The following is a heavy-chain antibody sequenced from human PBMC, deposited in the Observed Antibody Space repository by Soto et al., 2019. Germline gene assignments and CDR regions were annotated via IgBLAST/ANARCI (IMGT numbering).Heavy chain of an antibody. Sequence: SETLSLTCTVSGGSISSSSYYWGWIRQHPGKGLEWIGSTYYSGSTYYNPSLKCRFTISVDTSKNQFSLKLSSVTAADTAVYYCARPASMAPIRWDFDYWGQGTLVTLSS. CDR2: TYYSGST. V-gene: IGHV4-39*01. D-gene: IGHD5-12*01. CDR3: ARPASMAPIRWDFDY. CDR1: GGSISSSSYY. J-gene: IGHJ4*02.